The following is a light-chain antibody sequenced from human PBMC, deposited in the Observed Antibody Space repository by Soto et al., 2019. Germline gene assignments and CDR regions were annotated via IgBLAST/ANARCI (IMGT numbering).Light chain of an antibody. CDR2: GAS. Sequence: EIVLTQSPGTLSLSPGERATLSCRASQNVVSSHLAWFQQKPGQAPRLLISGASTRATGIPDRISGSGSGTDFTLTISRLEPEDFAVYYWQQYHGLPWTFGQGTKVEIK. J-gene: IGKJ1*01. CDR3: QQYHGLPWT. V-gene: IGKV3-20*01. CDR1: QNVVSSH.